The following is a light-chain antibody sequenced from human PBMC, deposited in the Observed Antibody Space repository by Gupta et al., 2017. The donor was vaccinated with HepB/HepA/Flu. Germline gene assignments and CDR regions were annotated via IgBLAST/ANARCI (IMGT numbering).Light chain of an antibody. CDR3: QQYGPSPMYT. Sequence: ENVLTQSPGTLSLSPGESAALSCRASQSVDSRFLAWYQQKPGQAPRLLIYGVSTRATGIPDRFSGGGSGTDFTLTISRLEPEDFALYYCQQYGPSPMYTFGQGTKLEI. CDR2: GVS. V-gene: IGKV3-20*01. CDR1: QSVDSRF. J-gene: IGKJ2*01.